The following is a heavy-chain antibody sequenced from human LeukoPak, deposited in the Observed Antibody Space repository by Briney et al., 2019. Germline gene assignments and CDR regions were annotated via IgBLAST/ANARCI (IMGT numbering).Heavy chain of an antibody. V-gene: IGHV3-23*01. CDR3: ARGVTVTTDF. Sequence: GGSLRLSWAASGFTFSHYAMSWVRQAPGEGLERVSGISGSGSDTFYADSVKGRFTISRDNSKNTVYLQMNSLRGEDTAIYCCARGVTVTTDFWGQGTLVTVSS. CDR2: ISGSGSDT. D-gene: IGHD4-17*01. CDR1: GFTFSHYA. J-gene: IGHJ4*02.